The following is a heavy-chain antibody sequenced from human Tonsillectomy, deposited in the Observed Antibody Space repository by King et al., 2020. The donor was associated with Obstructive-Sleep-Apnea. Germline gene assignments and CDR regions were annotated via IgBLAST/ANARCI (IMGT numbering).Heavy chain of an antibody. Sequence: QLVQSGSELKKPGASVKVSCKASGYTFTNYAMNWVLQAPGQWLEWMGWINTNTGHPTYARGFTGRFVFSLDTSVSTAYVQISSLKAEDTAVYYCAKGGYDSSGYYLHYFDYWGQGTLVTVSS. D-gene: IGHD3-22*01. CDR1: GYTFTNYA. CDR2: INTNTGHP. CDR3: AKGGYDSSGYYLHYFDY. J-gene: IGHJ4*02. V-gene: IGHV7-4-1*02.